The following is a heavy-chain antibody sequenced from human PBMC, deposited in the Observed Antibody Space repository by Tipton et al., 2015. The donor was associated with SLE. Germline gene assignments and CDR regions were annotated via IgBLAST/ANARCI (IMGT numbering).Heavy chain of an antibody. D-gene: IGHD2-2*01. Sequence: TLSLTCTVSGGSISSSSYYLGWIRQPPVKGLEWIGSIYYSGSTYYNPPLKSRVTISVDTSKNQFSLKLSSVTAADTAVYYCAPALRGYFDYWGQGTLVTVSS. J-gene: IGHJ4*02. CDR3: APALRGYFDY. CDR2: IYYSGST. CDR1: GGSISSSSYY. V-gene: IGHV4-39*07.